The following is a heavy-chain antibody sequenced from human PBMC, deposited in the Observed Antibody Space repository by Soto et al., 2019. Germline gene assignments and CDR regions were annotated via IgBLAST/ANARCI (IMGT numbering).Heavy chain of an antibody. Sequence: GGSLRLSCAAFEFTFSNYAMSWVRQAPGKGLEWVATISATGGSTYYADSVKGRFTISRDNSKNTLYLQMNGLRVEDTAVYYCAKDRLAGNFDYWGQGTQVTVSS. CDR1: EFTFSNYA. J-gene: IGHJ4*02. CDR2: ISATGGST. V-gene: IGHV3-23*01. CDR3: AKDRLAGNFDY.